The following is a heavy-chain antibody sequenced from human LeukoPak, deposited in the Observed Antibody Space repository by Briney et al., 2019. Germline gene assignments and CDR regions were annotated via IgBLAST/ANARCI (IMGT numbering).Heavy chain of an antibody. CDR3: AGSGMYYYYYYYMDV. CDR1: GFTFSSYE. Sequence: GGSLRLSCAASGFTFSSYEMNWVRQAPGKGLEGVSYISSSGSTIYYADSVKGRFTISRDNTKNSMYLQMNSLRAEDTAVYYCAGSGMYYYYYYYMDVWGKGTTVTVSS. J-gene: IGHJ6*03. D-gene: IGHD1-26*01. CDR2: ISSSGSTI. V-gene: IGHV3-48*03.